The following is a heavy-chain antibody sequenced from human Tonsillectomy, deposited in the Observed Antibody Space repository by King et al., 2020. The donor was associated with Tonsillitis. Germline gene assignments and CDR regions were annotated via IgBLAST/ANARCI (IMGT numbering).Heavy chain of an antibody. J-gene: IGHJ3*02. Sequence: VQLVESGGGLVQPGGSLRLSCAASGFPFNNYAMSWVRQPLGKGLEWVSAISGSGGSTYYADSVKGRFTISRDNSKNTQYLQMNSLRVEDTAVYYCAKELGDEVGDGFDIWGQGTMVTVSS. D-gene: IGHD1-26*01. V-gene: IGHV3-23*04. CDR2: ISGSGGST. CDR3: AKELGDEVGDGFDI. CDR1: GFPFNNYA.